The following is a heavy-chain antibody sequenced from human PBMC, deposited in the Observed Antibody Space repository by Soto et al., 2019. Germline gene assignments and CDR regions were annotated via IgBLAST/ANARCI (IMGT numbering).Heavy chain of an antibody. J-gene: IGHJ6*03. CDR3: ASSSTGTRWNYYYYYMDV. Sequence: VQLVQSGAEVKKPGSSVKVSCKASGGTFSSYTISWVRQAPGQGLEWMGRIIPILGIANYAQKFQGRVTITADKSTSTAYMELSSLRSEDTAVYYCASSSTGTRWNYYYYYMDVWGKGTTVTVSS. V-gene: IGHV1-69*02. CDR2: IIPILGIA. CDR1: GGTFSSYT. D-gene: IGHD1-1*01.